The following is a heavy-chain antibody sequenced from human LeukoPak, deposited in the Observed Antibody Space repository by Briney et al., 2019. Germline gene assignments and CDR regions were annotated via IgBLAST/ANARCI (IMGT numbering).Heavy chain of an antibody. D-gene: IGHD2-2*01. V-gene: IGHV4-39*01. CDR3: ARRLTQYDCFDP. Sequence: SETLSLTCTVSGGSISSSSYYWGWIRQPPGKGLEWIGSIYYSGSTYYNPSLKSRVTISVDTSKNQFSLHLNSVTPEDTAVYYCARRLTQYDCFDPWGQGILVTVSS. CDR1: GGSISSSSYY. J-gene: IGHJ5*02. CDR2: IYYSGST.